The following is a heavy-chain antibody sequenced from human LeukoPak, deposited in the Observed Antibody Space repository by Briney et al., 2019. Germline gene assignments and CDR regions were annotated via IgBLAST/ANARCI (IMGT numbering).Heavy chain of an antibody. J-gene: IGHJ3*02. CDR2: IYSNGVT. V-gene: IGHV3-66*01. Sequence: GGSLRLSCAASGFTVSNNYMIWVRQAPGKGLEWVSLIYSNGVTNYVDSVKGRFTISRDNAKNSLYLQMNSLRAEDTAVYYCARERIRRDILTGYPGDAFDIWGQGTMVTVSS. CDR3: ARERIRRDILTGYPGDAFDI. D-gene: IGHD3-9*01. CDR1: GFTVSNNY.